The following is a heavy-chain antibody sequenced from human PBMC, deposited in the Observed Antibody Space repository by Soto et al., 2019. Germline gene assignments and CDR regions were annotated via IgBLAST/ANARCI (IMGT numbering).Heavy chain of an antibody. J-gene: IGHJ5*02. CDR1: GGSISSGDYY. V-gene: IGHV4-30-4*01. Sequence: PSETLSLTCTVSGGSISSGDYYWTWIRQPPGKGLEWIGYIYNSGSTYYNPSLKSRVAISVDTSKNQFSLNLSSVTAADTAVYYCARGTGVSPVFDPWGHET. CDR3: ARGTGVSPVFDP. CDR2: IYNSGST.